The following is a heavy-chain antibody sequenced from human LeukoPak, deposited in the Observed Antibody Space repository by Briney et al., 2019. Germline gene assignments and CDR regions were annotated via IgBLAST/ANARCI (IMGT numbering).Heavy chain of an antibody. CDR2: ISYDGSNK. V-gene: IGHV3-30*18. CDR1: GFTFSRSA. D-gene: IGHD6-19*01. Sequence: SGGSLRLSCAASGFTFSRSAVHWVRQAPGKGLEWVAVISYDGSNKYYADSVKGRFTISRDNSKNTLYLQMNSLRAEDTAVYYCAKESLIYSSGWYFDYWGQGTLVTVSS. CDR3: AKESLIYSSGWYFDY. J-gene: IGHJ4*02.